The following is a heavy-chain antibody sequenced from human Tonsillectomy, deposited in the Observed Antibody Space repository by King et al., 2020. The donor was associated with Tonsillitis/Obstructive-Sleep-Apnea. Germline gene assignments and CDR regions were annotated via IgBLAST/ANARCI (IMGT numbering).Heavy chain of an antibody. CDR1: GCSISSSRYY. CDR2: IYYSGST. CDR3: ARRSPYGDYEYYFDY. V-gene: IGHV4-39*01. J-gene: IGHJ4*02. D-gene: IGHD4-17*01. Sequence: QLQESGPGLVKPSETLSLTCTVSGCSISSSRYYWGWIRQPPGKGLEWIGSIYYSGSTYYNPSLKSRVTISVDTSKNQFSLKLSSVTAADTAVYYCARRSPYGDYEYYFDYWGLGTLVTVSS.